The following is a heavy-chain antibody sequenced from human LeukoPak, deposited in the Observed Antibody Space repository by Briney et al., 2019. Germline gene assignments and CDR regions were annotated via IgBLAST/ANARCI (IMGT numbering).Heavy chain of an antibody. D-gene: IGHD6-19*01. Sequence: SETLSLTCTVSGGSISSGGYYWSWIRQHPGKGLEWIGYIYYSGSTYYNPSLKSRVTISVDTSKNQFSLKLSSVTAADTAVYYCARDLRTYSSGPIYPWGQGTLVTVSS. CDR1: GGSISSGGYY. V-gene: IGHV4-31*03. CDR2: IYYSGST. J-gene: IGHJ5*02. CDR3: ARDLRTYSSGPIYP.